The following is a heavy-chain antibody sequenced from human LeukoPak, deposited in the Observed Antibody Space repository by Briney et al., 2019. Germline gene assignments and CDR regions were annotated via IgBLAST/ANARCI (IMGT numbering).Heavy chain of an antibody. CDR1: GGSISSGGYY. V-gene: IGHV4-30-2*01. J-gene: IGHJ3*02. D-gene: IGHD4/OR15-4a*01. CDR3: ARGAPRDAFDI. CDR2: IYHSGST. Sequence: PSETLSLTCTVSGGSISSGGYYWSWIRQPPGKGLEWIGYIYHSGSTYYNPSLKSRVTISVDRSKNQFSLKLSSVTAADTAVYYCARGAPRDAFDIWGQGTMVTVSS.